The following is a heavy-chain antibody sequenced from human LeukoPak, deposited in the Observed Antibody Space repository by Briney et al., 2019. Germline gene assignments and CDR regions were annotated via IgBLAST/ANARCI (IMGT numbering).Heavy chain of an antibody. D-gene: IGHD2-8*01. J-gene: IGHJ4*02. CDR1: GFTFSSYW. V-gene: IGHV3-7*01. CDR3: AREGGGYCTNGVCPFDFDY. Sequence: PGGSLRLSCAASGFTFSSYWMSWVRQAPGKGLEWVANIKQDGSEKYYVDSVKGRFTISRDNAKNALYLQMNSLRAEDTAVYYCAREGGGYCTNGVCPFDFDYWGQGTLVTVCS. CDR2: IKQDGSEK.